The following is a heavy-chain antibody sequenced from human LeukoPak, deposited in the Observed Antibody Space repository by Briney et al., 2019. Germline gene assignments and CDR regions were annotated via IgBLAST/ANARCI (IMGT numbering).Heavy chain of an antibody. CDR3: ARSLSPAVGGKYYYFYGMDV. Sequence: SETLSLTCTVSGGSVSSDTYYWSWIRQPPGKGLEWIGHIYYRGSTNYNPSLKSRVTVSVDTSKIHFSLKLTSVTAADTAVYYCARSLSPAVGGKYYYFYGMDVWGQGTTVTVSS. CDR1: GGSVSSDTYY. CDR2: IYYRGST. V-gene: IGHV4-61*03. J-gene: IGHJ6*02. D-gene: IGHD3-3*01.